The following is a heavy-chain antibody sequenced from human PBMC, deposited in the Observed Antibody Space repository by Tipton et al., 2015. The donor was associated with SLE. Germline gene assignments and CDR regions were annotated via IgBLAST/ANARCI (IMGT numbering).Heavy chain of an antibody. J-gene: IGHJ6*03. CDR2: IYYSGST. CDR1: GGSISSGSYY. CDR3: AGDFYSSGSYYYYYYMDV. V-gene: IGHV4-61*10. Sequence: TLSLTCTVSGGSISSGSYYWSWMRQPAGKGLEWIGYIYYSGSTNYNPSLKSRVTISVDTSKNQFSLKLSSVTAADTAVYYCAGDFYSSGSYYYYYYMDVWGKGTTVTVSS. D-gene: IGHD6-19*01.